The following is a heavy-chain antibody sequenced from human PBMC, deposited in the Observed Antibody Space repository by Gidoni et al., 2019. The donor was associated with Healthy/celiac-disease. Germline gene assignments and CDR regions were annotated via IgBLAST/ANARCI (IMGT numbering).Heavy chain of an antibody. CDR3: ANDISRYCSSTSCSY. J-gene: IGHJ4*02. CDR1: GFTFSSYA. V-gene: IGHV3-23*01. CDR2: ISGSGGST. D-gene: IGHD2-2*01. Sequence: EVQLLESGGGLVQPGGSLRLSCAASGFTFSSYAMSWVRQAPGKGLEWVSAISGSGGSTYYADSVKGRFTISRDNSKNTLYLQMNSLRAEDTAVYYCANDISRYCSSTSCSYWGQGTLVTVSS.